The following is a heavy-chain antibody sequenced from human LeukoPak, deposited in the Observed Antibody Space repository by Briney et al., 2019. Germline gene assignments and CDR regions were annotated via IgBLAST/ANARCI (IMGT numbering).Heavy chain of an antibody. Sequence: SVKVSCKASGVSFNIYSISWVRQAPGQGLEWMGRIIPLFDTTDYAQNFHGRVTISADTSTSTGNIELSSLRSDDTAVYYCATTLVSDANYYFDYWGQGTLVTVSA. CDR2: IIPLFDTT. V-gene: IGHV1-69*06. J-gene: IGHJ4*02. CDR1: GVSFNIYS. D-gene: IGHD5/OR15-5a*01. CDR3: ATTLVSDANYYFDY.